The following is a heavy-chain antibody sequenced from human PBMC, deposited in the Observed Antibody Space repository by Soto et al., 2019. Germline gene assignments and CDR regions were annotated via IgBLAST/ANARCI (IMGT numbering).Heavy chain of an antibody. CDR2: ISYDGSNK. Sequence: QVQLVESGGGVVQPGRSLRLSCAASGFTFSSYGMHWVRQAPGKGLEWVAVISYDGSNKYYADSEKGRFTISRDNSKNTVDLQMNSLRAEDTAVDYCAKGGIGGPFGGGEHFDYWGQGTLVTVSS. CDR3: AKGGIGGPFGGGEHFDY. CDR1: GFTFSSYG. D-gene: IGHD3-10*01. V-gene: IGHV3-30*18. J-gene: IGHJ4*02.